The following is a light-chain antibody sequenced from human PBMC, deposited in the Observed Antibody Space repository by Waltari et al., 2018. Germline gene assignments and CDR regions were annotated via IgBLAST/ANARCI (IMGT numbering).Light chain of an antibody. CDR2: DVT. J-gene: IGLJ3*02. CDR3: CSYTSSVSWV. V-gene: IGLV2-14*03. CDR1: SSDVGRYNY. Sequence: QSALTQPASVSGSPGQSITIPCPGSSSDVGRYNYVSWYQQHPGKAPELLIFDVTNRPSGSSSRFTGSRSGKTAALTMSGLQAEDEADYCCCSYTSSVSWVFGGGTKVTVL.